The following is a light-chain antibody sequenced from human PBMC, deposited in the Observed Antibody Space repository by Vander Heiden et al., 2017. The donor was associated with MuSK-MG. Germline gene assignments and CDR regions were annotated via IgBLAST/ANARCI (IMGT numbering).Light chain of an antibody. Sequence: QLVLTQSPSASASRGASVPLTCTLSSGHRSYAIAWHQQQPEKGPRYLMKVHSSGSHTKGDGIPDRFSGSSSGAARYLTISSLQAEDEADYYCQTWGTGIQVFGGGTKLTVL. CDR2: VHSSGSH. CDR1: SGHRSYA. CDR3: QTWGTGIQV. V-gene: IGLV4-69*01. J-gene: IGLJ2*01.